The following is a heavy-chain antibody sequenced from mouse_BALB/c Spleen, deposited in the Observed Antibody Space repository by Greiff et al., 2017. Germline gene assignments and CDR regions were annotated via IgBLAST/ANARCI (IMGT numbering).Heavy chain of an antibody. CDR1: GFNIKDYY. D-gene: IGHD2-3*01. V-gene: IGHV14-1*02. Sequence: EVQLQQSGAELVRPGALVKLSCKASGFNIKDYYMHWVKQRPEQGLEWIGWIDPENGNTIYDPKFQGKASITADTSSNTAYLQLSSLTSEDTAVYYCARRWSDYAMDYWGQGTSVTVSS. J-gene: IGHJ4*01. CDR2: IDPENGNT. CDR3: ARRWSDYAMDY.